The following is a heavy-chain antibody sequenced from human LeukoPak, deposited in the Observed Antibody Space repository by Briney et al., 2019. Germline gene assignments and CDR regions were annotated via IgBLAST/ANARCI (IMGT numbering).Heavy chain of an antibody. CDR1: GGSISSYY. Sequence: SETLSLTCTVSGGSISSYYWSWLRQPPGKGLEWVGYIYYSGSTNYNPSLTSRVTISLDTSKTQFSLKLSSVTAADTAVYYCARRRGDFWSDYYAFDYWGQGTLVTISS. D-gene: IGHD3-3*01. V-gene: IGHV4-59*08. CDR2: IYYSGST. J-gene: IGHJ4*02. CDR3: ARRRGDFWSDYYAFDY.